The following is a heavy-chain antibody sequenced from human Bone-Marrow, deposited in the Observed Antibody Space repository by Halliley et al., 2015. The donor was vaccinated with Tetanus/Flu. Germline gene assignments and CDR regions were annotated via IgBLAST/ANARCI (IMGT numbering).Heavy chain of an antibody. CDR3: ASSIVLTSTGNWFDP. V-gene: IGHV4-59*01. Sequence: LRLSCTVSGGSLSSYYWTWIRQPPGKGLEWIGYIYYSGTTNCNPSLESRVTISLDTSKNQFSLKLSSVTAADTAVYYRASSIVLTSTGNWFDPWGQGTLVTVSS. J-gene: IGHJ5*02. D-gene: IGHD5-12*01. CDR1: GGSLSSYY. CDR2: IYYSGTT.